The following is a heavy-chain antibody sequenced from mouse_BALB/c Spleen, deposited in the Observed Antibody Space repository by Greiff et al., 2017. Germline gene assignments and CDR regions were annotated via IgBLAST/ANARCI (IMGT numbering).Heavy chain of an antibody. CDR2: ISNGGGST. V-gene: IGHV5-12-2*01. Sequence: EVQRVESGGGLVQPGGSLKLSCAASGFTFSSYTMSWVRQTPEKRLEWVAYISNGGGSTYYPDTVKGRFTVARDNAKNTLYLQRSSLKSEDTAMFYCARRGYDVAYWGQGTLVTVSA. J-gene: IGHJ3*01. CDR3: ARRGYDVAY. D-gene: IGHD2-2*01. CDR1: GFTFSSYT.